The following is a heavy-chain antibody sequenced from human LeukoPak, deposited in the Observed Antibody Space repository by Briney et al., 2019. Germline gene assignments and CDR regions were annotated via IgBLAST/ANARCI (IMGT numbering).Heavy chain of an antibody. CDR3: SRHSMNDSGSYTFDC. J-gene: IGHJ4*02. Sequence: SETPSHTRTESGGSICSMRNYWGWIRQPPGKGLEWIASIYYSGGTYYNPSLKSRVTISVDTSKNQFSLRLSSVTAADTAIYYCSRHSMNDSGSYTFDCCRQGTLVTVSS. D-gene: IGHD3-10*01. CDR1: GGSICSMRNY. CDR2: IYYSGGT. V-gene: IGHV4-39*01.